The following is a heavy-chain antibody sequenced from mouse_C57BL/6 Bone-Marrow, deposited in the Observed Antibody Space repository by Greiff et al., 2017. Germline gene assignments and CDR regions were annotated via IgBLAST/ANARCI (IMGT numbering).Heavy chain of an antibody. CDR2: IHPSDSDT. D-gene: IGHD1-1*01. CDR3: AIGGENYYGSSPFAY. V-gene: IGHV1-74*01. Sequence: QVQLQQPGAELVKPGASVKVSCKASGYTFTSYWMHWVKQRPGQGLEWIGRIHPSDSDTNYNQKFKGKATLTVDKSSSSAYMQLSSLTSEDSAVYYCAIGGENYYGSSPFAYWGQGTMVTVSA. J-gene: IGHJ3*01. CDR1: GYTFTSYW.